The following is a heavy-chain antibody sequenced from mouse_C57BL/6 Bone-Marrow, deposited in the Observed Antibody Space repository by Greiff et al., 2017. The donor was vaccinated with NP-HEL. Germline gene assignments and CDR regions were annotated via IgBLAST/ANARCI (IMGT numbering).Heavy chain of an antibody. Sequence: EVKLMESGGGLVQPGGSLKLSCAASGFTFSDYYMYWVRQTPEKRLEWVAYISNGGGSTYYPDTVKGRFTITRDNAKNTLYLQMSRLKSEDTAMYYCARPDGNYLFAYWGQGTLVTVSA. J-gene: IGHJ3*01. CDR2: ISNGGGST. CDR3: ARPDGNYLFAY. CDR1: GFTFSDYY. D-gene: IGHD2-1*01. V-gene: IGHV5-12*01.